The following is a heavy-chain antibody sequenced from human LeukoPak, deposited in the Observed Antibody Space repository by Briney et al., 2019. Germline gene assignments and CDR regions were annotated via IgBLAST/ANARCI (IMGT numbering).Heavy chain of an antibody. V-gene: IGHV1-18*01. J-gene: IGHJ4*02. CDR1: GYTFTSYG. CDR3: ARVDRYGHSLFDY. D-gene: IGHD5-18*01. CDR2: ISAYNVNT. Sequence: AAVKVSCKASGYTFTSYGISGVRQAPGQGLEWMGWISAYNVNTNYAQKLQGRVTMTTDTSTSTAYLELRSLRSDDTAVYYCARVDRYGHSLFDYWGQGTLVTVSS.